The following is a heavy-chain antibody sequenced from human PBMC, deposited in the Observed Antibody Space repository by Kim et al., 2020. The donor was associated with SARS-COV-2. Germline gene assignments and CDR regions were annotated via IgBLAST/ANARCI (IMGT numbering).Heavy chain of an antibody. CDR3: ARGQPLDH. V-gene: IGHV4-31*03. J-gene: IGHJ4*02. D-gene: IGHD2-2*01. CDR1: GGSIRSGGKF. CDR2: ISYSANP. Sequence: SETLSLTCSVSGGSIRSGGKFWTWIRQHPAKGLEWIGYISYSANPHYSPSLRSRVSISLQTSENQFSLELTSVTAADTALYYCARGQPLDHWGQGILVTVSS.